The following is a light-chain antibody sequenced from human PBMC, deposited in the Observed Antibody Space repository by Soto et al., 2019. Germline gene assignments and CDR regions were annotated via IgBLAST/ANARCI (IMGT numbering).Light chain of an antibody. V-gene: IGKV1-5*01. CDR2: DAS. Sequence: DIQMTQSPSTLSASVGDRVTITCRVSQSISSWLAWYQQKPGKAPKLLIYDASSLESGVPSRFSGSGSGTEFTLTISSLQLEDFATYYCQQYNSYLWTFGQGTNVEIK. J-gene: IGKJ1*01. CDR1: QSISSW. CDR3: QQYNSYLWT.